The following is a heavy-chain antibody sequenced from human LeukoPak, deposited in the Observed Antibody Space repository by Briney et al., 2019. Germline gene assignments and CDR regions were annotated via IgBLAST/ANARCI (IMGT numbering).Heavy chain of an antibody. V-gene: IGHV3-33*01. D-gene: IGHD3-22*01. CDR2: IWYDGSNK. CDR3: ARTYYYDSSGYHD. Sequence: PGGSLRLSCAASGFTFSSYGMHWVRQAPGKGLEWVAVIWYDGSNKYYADSVKGRFTISRDNSKNTLYLQMNSLRAEHTAVYYCARTYYYDSSGYHDWGQGTLVTVSS. J-gene: IGHJ4*02. CDR1: GFTFSSYG.